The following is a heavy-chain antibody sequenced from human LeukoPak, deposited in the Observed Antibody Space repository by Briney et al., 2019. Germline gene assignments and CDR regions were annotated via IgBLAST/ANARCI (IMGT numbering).Heavy chain of an antibody. CDR3: ARGLMYYYDSSGYYYFDY. CDR2: IYTSGST. D-gene: IGHD3-22*01. Sequence: SETLSLTCTVSGGSISSGSYYWIWIRQPAGKGLEWIGRIYTSGSTNYNPSLKSRVTISVDTSKNQFSLKLSSVTAADTAVYYCARGLMYYYDSSGYYYFDYWGQGTLVTVSS. J-gene: IGHJ4*02. CDR1: GGSISSGSYY. V-gene: IGHV4-61*02.